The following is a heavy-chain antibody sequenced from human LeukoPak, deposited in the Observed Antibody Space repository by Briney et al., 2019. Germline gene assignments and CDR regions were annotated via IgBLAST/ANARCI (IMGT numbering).Heavy chain of an antibody. D-gene: IGHD6-13*01. CDR3: ARDSDSSSWYYYYYMDV. CDR2: IIPILGTA. V-gene: IGHV1-69*11. J-gene: IGHJ6*03. CDR1: GGTFSSYA. Sequence: SVKVSCKASGGTFSSYAISWVRQAPGQGLEWMGRIIPILGTANYAQKFQGRVTITADESTSTAYMELSSLRSEDTAVYYCARDSDSSSWYYYYYMDVWGKGTTVTVSS.